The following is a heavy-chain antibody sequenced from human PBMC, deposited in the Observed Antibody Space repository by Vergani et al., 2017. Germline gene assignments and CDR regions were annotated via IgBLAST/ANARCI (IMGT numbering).Heavy chain of an antibody. V-gene: IGHV4-4*07. CDR2: IYTSGST. D-gene: IGHD3-22*01. CDR3: ARSTYYYDSSGYPASFDY. J-gene: IGHJ4*02. CDR1: GGSISSYY. Sequence: QVQLQESGPGLVKPSETLSLTCTVSGGSISSYYWSWIRQPAGKGLEWIGRIYTSGSTNYNPSLKSRVTISVDTSKNQFSLKLSSVTAADTAVYYCARSTYYYDSSGYPASFDYWGQGTLVTVSS.